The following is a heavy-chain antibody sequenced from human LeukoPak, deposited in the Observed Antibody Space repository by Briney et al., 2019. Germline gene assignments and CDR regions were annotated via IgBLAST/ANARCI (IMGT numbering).Heavy chain of an antibody. CDR3: ARDLSYYYGSGSYYFDY. CDR1: GYTFTSYG. V-gene: IGHV1-18*04. D-gene: IGHD3-10*01. J-gene: IGHJ4*02. Sequence: ATVKVSCKASGYTFTSYGISWVRQAPGQGLEWMGWISAYNGNTNYVQKLQGRVTMTTDTSTSTAYMELRSLRSDDTAVYYCARDLSYYYGSGSYYFDYWGQGTLVTVSS. CDR2: ISAYNGNT.